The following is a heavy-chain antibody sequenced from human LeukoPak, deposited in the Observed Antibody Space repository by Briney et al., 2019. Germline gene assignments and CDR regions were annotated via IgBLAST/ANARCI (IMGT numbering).Heavy chain of an antibody. Sequence: ASVKVSCKASGYTFTGYYMHWVRQAPGQGLEWMGWINPNSGGTNYAQKFQGRVTITADKSTSTAYMELSSLRSEDTAVYYCARVGPLTREYNWNTEKFDYWGQGTLVTVSS. CDR3: ARVGPLTREYNWNTEKFDY. V-gene: IGHV1-2*02. CDR1: GYTFTGYY. D-gene: IGHD1/OR15-1a*01. J-gene: IGHJ4*02. CDR2: INPNSGGT.